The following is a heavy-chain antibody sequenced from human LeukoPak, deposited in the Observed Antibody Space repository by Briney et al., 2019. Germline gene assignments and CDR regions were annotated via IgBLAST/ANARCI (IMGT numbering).Heavy chain of an antibody. D-gene: IGHD3-22*01. CDR3: ARDYYDSSGFPGVFDP. Sequence: PSETLSLTCTVSGGSISSGGYYWSWIRQHPGKGLEWIGYIYYSGSTYYNPSLKSRVTISVDTSKNQFSLKLSSVTAADTAVYYCARDYYDSSGFPGVFDPWGQGTLVTVSS. J-gene: IGHJ5*02. CDR2: IYYSGST. CDR1: GGSISSGGYY. V-gene: IGHV4-31*03.